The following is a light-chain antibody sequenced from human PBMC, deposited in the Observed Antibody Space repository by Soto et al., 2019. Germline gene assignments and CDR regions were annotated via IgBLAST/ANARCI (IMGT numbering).Light chain of an antibody. Sequence: QSVLTQPPSVSAAPGQKVTISCSGSSSNIGGNSVSWYQQLPGTAPKLLIYDDNKRPSGIPDRFSGSKSGTSASLAISGPRSDDEADYFCATWDDSLNGFYVFGTGTKVTVL. CDR2: DDN. CDR3: ATWDDSLNGFYV. V-gene: IGLV1-51*01. CDR1: SSNIGGNS. J-gene: IGLJ1*01.